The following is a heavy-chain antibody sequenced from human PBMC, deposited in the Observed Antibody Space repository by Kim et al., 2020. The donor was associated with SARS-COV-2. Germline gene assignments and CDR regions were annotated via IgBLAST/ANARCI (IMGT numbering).Heavy chain of an antibody. Sequence: GGSLRLSCAASGFTFSSYAMSWVRQAPGKGLEWVSAISGSGGSTYYADSVKGRFTISRDNSKNTLYLQMNSLRAEDTAVYYCAKVGGSGWYSWSPHNWFDPRGQGTLVTVSS. CDR3: AKVGGSGWYSWSPHNWFDP. CDR1: GFTFSSYA. CDR2: ISGSGGST. D-gene: IGHD6-19*01. V-gene: IGHV3-23*01. J-gene: IGHJ5*02.